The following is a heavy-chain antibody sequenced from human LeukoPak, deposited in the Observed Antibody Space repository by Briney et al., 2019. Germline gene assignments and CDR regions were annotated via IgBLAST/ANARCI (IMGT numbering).Heavy chain of an antibody. CDR1: GFSVSNNY. D-gene: IGHD4-11*01. CDR2: ISGSGGST. V-gene: IGHV3-23*01. J-gene: IGHJ4*02. CDR3: ARGTTVTSLIYFDY. Sequence: GGPLRLSCAASGFSVSNNYMNWVRQAPGKGLEWVSAISGSGGSTYYADSVKGRFTISRDNSKNTLYLQMNSLRAEDTAVYYCARGTTVTSLIYFDYWGQGTLVTVSS.